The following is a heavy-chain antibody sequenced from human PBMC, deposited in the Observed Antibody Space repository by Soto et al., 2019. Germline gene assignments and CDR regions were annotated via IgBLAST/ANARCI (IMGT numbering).Heavy chain of an antibody. CDR1: GYTFTGYY. D-gene: IGHD2-15*01. Sequence: AASVKVSCKASGYTFTGYYMHWVRQAPGQGLEWMGWINPNSGGTNYAQKFQGWVTMTRDTSISTAYMELSRLRSDDTAVYYCARGYCSGGSCWNQIYGMEVWGQGTTVTVSS. V-gene: IGHV1-2*04. CDR3: ARGYCSGGSCWNQIYGMEV. CDR2: INPNSGGT. J-gene: IGHJ6*01.